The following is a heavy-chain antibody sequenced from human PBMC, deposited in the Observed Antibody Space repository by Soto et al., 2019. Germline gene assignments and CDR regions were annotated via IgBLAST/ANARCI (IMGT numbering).Heavy chain of an antibody. Sequence: PGGSLRLSCAASGFTFREHYMSWIRQAPGKGLEWIAYISSGGSHKDYAASVRGRFTSSRDNAKNSIYLQMNSLRDEDTAVYFGARVRGRGTDFLGPGTLVTVSS. CDR1: GFTFREHY. J-gene: IGHJ4*02. D-gene: IGHD3-16*01. V-gene: IGHV3-11*06. CDR3: ARVRGRGTDF. CDR2: ISSGGSHK.